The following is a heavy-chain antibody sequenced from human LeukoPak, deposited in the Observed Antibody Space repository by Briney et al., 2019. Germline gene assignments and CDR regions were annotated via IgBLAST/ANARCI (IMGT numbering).Heavy chain of an antibody. CDR3: AREGYSYGYGLYYFDY. CDR2: TYYRSKWYN. CDR1: GDSVSSNSAA. J-gene: IGHJ4*02. V-gene: IGHV6-1*01. Sequence: LSQTLSLTCAISGDSVSSNSAAWNWIRQSPSRGLEWLGRTYYRSKWYNDYAVSVKSRITINPDTSKNQFSLQLNSVTPEDTAVYYCAREGYSYGYGLYYFDYWGQGTLVTVSS. D-gene: IGHD5-18*01.